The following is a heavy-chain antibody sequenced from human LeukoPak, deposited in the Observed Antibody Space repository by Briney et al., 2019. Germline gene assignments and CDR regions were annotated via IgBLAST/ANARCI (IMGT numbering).Heavy chain of an antibody. V-gene: IGHV3-33*08. CDR2: IWYDGTNK. J-gene: IGHJ3*02. CDR1: GFAFNTYD. D-gene: IGHD5-12*01. Sequence: GGSLRLSCAASGFAFNTYDMHWVRQAPGKGLEWVAVIWYDGTNKYYADSVKGRFTISRDNSKNTLYLQMNSLRAEDTAVYYCARGATGYDSDAIDIWGQGTMVIVSS. CDR3: ARGATGYDSDAIDI.